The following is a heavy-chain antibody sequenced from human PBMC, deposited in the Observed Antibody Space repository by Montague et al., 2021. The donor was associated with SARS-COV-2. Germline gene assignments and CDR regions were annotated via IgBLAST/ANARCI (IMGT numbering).Heavy chain of an antibody. Sequence: SLRLSCAASGFTFSSHDMHWVRQSPGKGLQWVSAIGTAGDTYYEGSVEGRFTISREDAKSSLSLQMTSLTAGDTAVYYCARAHADSVYHFWSGSVTSTSLDVWGKGTAVTASS. D-gene: IGHD3-3*01. CDR2: IGTAGDT. V-gene: IGHV3-13*01. J-gene: IGHJ6*04. CDR3: ARAHADSVYHFWSGSVTSTSLDV. CDR1: GFTFSSHD.